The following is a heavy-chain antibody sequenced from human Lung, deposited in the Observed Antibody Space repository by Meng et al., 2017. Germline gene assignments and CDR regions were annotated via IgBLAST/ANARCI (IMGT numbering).Heavy chain of an antibody. Sequence: QVQLVESGGGVVQSGRSLRLSCAASGFTFSSYGMHWVRQAPGKGLEWVAVISYDGSNKYYADSVKGRFTISRDNSKNTLYLQMNSLRAEDTAVYYCAKDLSKQQQLGELDYWGQGTLVTVSS. CDR2: ISYDGSNK. V-gene: IGHV3-30*18. D-gene: IGHD6-13*01. CDR1: GFTFSSYG. CDR3: AKDLSKQQQLGELDY. J-gene: IGHJ4*02.